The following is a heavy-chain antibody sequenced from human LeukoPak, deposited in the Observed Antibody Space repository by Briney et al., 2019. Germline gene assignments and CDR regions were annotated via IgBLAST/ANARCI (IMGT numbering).Heavy chain of an antibody. J-gene: IGHJ5*02. D-gene: IGHD6-13*01. CDR1: GGSISSYY. CDR3: ARWRGSSWHGGWFDP. CDR2: VYYTGST. V-gene: IGHV4-59*01. Sequence: SETLSLTCTVPGGSISSYYCSWIRQPPRKGLEWIGCVYYTGSTNYNPFLKRRVSISVDMSKNQFSLKLSSVTAADTAVYYCARWRGSSWHGGWFDPWGQGTLVTVSS.